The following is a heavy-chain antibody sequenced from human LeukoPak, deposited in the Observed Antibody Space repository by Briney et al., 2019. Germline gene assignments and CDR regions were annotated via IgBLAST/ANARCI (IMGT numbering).Heavy chain of an antibody. J-gene: IGHJ6*02. Sequence: ASVKVSCKASGYTFTSYGISWVRQAPGQGLEWMGWVSADNGNTNYAQKLQGRVTMTTDTSTRTAYLELRSLRSDDTAVYYCARQGYCGGGSCYIELWGQGTTVTVPS. CDR2: VSADNGNT. CDR1: GYTFTSYG. CDR3: ARQGYCGGGSCYIEL. V-gene: IGHV1-18*01. D-gene: IGHD2-15*01.